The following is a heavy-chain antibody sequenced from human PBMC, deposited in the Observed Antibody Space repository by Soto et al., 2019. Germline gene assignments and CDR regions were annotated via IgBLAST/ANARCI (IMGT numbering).Heavy chain of an antibody. V-gene: IGHV3-11*06. J-gene: IGHJ6*02. D-gene: IGHD3-10*01. Sequence: QVQLVESGGGLVKPGGSLRLSCAASGFIFSDYYMSWIRQAPGKGLEWVSYISSSSSYIYYADSVKGRFTISRDNAKNSLYLQMNSLRAEDTAVYYCARDRYYGSGSYYKSYYYYGMDVWGQGTTVTVSS. CDR1: GFIFSDYY. CDR3: ARDRYYGSGSYYKSYYYYGMDV. CDR2: ISSSSSYI.